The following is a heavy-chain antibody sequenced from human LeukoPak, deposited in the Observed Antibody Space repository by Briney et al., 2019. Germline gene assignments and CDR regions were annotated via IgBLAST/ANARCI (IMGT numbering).Heavy chain of an antibody. V-gene: IGHV3-30-3*01. Sequence: GGSLRLSCAASGFTFSSYAMHWVRQAPGKGLEWVAVISYDGSNKYYADSVKGRFTISRDNSKNTLYLQMNSLRAEDTAVYYCARVRVEHVVVVAAIDYYYGMDVWGQGTTVTVSS. CDR1: GFTFSSYA. D-gene: IGHD2-15*01. CDR3: ARVRVEHVVVVAAIDYYYGMDV. J-gene: IGHJ6*02. CDR2: ISYDGSNK.